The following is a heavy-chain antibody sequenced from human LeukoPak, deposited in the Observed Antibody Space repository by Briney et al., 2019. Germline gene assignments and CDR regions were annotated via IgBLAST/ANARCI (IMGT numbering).Heavy chain of an antibody. J-gene: IGHJ4*02. CDR2: LSDSSGTI. V-gene: IGHV3-48*04. CDR3: ARSQFDY. CDR1: GFTFSSYS. Sequence: GGSLRLSCVASGFTFSSYSMNWVRQAPGKGLEWVSYLSDSSGTIYYADSVRGRFTISRDNTENILYLEMNNLRVEDTAIYYCARSQFDYWGQGILVTVSS.